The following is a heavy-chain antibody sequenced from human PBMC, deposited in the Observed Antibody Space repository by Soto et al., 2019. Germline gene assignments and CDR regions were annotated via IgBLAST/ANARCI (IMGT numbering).Heavy chain of an antibody. D-gene: IGHD2-2*01. V-gene: IGHV1-69*02. CDR2: IIPILGIA. J-gene: IGHJ5*02. Sequence: GASVKVSCKASGGTFSSYTISWVRQAPGQGLEWMGRIIPILGIANYAQKFQGRVTITADKSTSTAYMELSSLRSEDTAVYYCASSIVVVPAAMPVSSGWFDPWGQGTLVTVSS. CDR3: ASSIVVVPAAMPVSSGWFDP. CDR1: GGTFSSYT.